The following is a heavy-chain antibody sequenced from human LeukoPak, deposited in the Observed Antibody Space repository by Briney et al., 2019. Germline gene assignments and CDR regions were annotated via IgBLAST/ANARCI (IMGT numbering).Heavy chain of an antibody. V-gene: IGHV3-30*02. CDR3: ANGDYGDYSAFYY. J-gene: IGHJ4*02. Sequence: GGSLRLSCAASGFTFSYYGMHWVRQAPGKGLEWVATIWYDGSDEYYADSVKGRFTISRDNSKNTLYLQMNSLRAEDTAVYYCANGDYGDYSAFYYWGQGTLVTVSS. D-gene: IGHD4-17*01. CDR2: IWYDGSDE. CDR1: GFTFSYYG.